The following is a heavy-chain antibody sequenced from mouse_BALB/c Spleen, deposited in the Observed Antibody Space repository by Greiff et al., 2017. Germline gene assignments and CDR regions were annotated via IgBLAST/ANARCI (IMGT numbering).Heavy chain of an antibody. D-gene: IGHD2-1*01. CDR3: AREGLYPMDD. J-gene: IGHJ4*01. V-gene: IGHV1-82*01. Sequence: QVQLQQSGPELVKPGASVKISCKASGYAFSSSWMNWVKQRPGQGLEWIGRIYPGDGDTNYNGKFKGKATLTADKSSSTAYMQLCSLTSVDSAVYFCAREGLYPMDDWGQGTSVTVSS. CDR2: IYPGDGDT. CDR1: GYAFSSSW.